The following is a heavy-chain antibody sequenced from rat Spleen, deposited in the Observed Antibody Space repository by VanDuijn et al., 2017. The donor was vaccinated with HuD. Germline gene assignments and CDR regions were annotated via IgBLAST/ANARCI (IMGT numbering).Heavy chain of an antibody. CDR3: TTYSDYATSPFAY. CDR1: GFTFNYYW. J-gene: IGHJ3*01. CDR2: ISYDGRSS. D-gene: IGHD1-6*01. V-gene: IGHV5S10*01. Sequence: EVQLVESDGALVQPGRSLKLSCAASGFTFNYYWMTWVRQAPKKGLEWVATISYDGRSSYYRDSVKGRFTISRDTAQNTLYLQMNSPTSEDTATYYCTTYSDYATSPFAYWGRGALVTVSS.